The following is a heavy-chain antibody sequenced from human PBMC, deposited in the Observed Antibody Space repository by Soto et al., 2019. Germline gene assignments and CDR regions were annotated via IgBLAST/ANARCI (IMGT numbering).Heavy chain of an antibody. D-gene: IGHD4-17*01. J-gene: IGHJ4*02. CDR3: ARGRSYGDRIDY. CDR2: IYYSGST. Sequence: QVQLQEPGPGLVKPSQTLSLTCTVSGGSISSGGYYWSWIRQHPGKGLEWIGYIYYSGSTYYNPSRKSRVTISVGTSKNQFSLKLSSVTAADTAVYYCARGRSYGDRIDYWGQGTLVTVSS. V-gene: IGHV4-31*03. CDR1: GGSISSGGYY.